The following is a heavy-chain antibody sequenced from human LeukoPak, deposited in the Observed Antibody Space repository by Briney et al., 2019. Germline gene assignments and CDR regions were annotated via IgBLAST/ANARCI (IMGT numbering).Heavy chain of an antibody. V-gene: IGHV3-30-3*01. CDR3: ARDLGDSSSWYFQNYYYYYGMDV. J-gene: IGHJ6*02. Sequence: QSGGSLRLSCAASGFTFSSYAMHWVRQAPGKGLEWVAVISYDGSNKYYADSVKGRFTISRDNSKNTLYLQMNSLRAEDTAVYYCARDLGDSSSWYFQNYYYYYGMDVWGQGTTVTVSS. CDR2: ISYDGSNK. D-gene: IGHD6-13*01. CDR1: GFTFSSYA.